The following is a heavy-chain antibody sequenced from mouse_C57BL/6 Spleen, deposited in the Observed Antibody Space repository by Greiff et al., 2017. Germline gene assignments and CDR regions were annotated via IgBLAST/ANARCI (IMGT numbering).Heavy chain of an antibody. D-gene: IGHD1-1*01. CDR2: IYPRSGNT. CDR3: ARSDYYGSSYVYYYAMDY. V-gene: IGHV1-81*01. CDR1: GYTFTSYG. J-gene: IGHJ4*01. Sequence: VQLQQSGAELARPGASVKLSCKASGYTFTSYGISWVKQRNGQGLEWIGEIYPRSGNTYYNEKFKGKATLTADKSSSTAYMELRSLTSEDSAVYFCARSDYYGSSYVYYYAMDYWGQGTSVTVSS.